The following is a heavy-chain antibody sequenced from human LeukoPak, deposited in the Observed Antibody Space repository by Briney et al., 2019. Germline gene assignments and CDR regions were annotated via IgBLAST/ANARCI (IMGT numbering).Heavy chain of an antibody. CDR3: ARDTSRNDLDY. Sequence: PAGSLRLSCAASGFNFSSYEMNWVRQSPGKGLEWLANINHDGSSEYYVDSVKGRYTISRDNAKNSLFLQMSSLRADDTAVYYCARDTSRNDLDYWGQGTLVTVSS. J-gene: IGHJ4*02. CDR1: GFNFSSYE. V-gene: IGHV3-7*04. CDR2: INHDGSSE. D-gene: IGHD1-1*01.